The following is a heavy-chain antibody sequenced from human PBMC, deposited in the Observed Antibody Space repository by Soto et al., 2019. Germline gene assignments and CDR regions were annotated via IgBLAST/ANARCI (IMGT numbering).Heavy chain of an antibody. CDR1: GGYFSASY. CDR3: ATGGLFSS. V-gene: IGHV4-34*01. CDR2: INHAGTT. Sequence: QVQLQQWGAGLLKSSETLSLTCDIYGGYFSASYWSWIRQTPGKGLEWLGEINHAGTTDYNPSVVGRIVISADASKNQFSLKLTSVTAADTAVYYCATGGLFSSWGQGTLVTVSS. J-gene: IGHJ5*02.